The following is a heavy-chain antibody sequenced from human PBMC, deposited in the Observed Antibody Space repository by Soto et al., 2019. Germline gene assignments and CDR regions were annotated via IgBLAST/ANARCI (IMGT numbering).Heavy chain of an antibody. Sequence: GGSLRLSCAASGFTFSSYWMSWVRQAPGKGLEWVANIKQDGSEKYYVDSVKGRFTISRDNAKNSLYLQMNSLRAEDTAVYYCARDTGGNFDWLFPYYFDYWGQGTLVTVSS. CDR1: GFTFSSYW. V-gene: IGHV3-7*01. J-gene: IGHJ4*02. D-gene: IGHD3-9*01. CDR2: IKQDGSEK. CDR3: ARDTGGNFDWLFPYYFDY.